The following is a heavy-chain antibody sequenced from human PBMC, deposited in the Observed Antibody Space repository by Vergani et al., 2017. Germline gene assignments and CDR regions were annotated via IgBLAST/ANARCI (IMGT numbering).Heavy chain of an antibody. Sequence: EVQLLESGGDLVQPGGSLRLSCAASGFTFIMHAMSWVRQAPGKGLEWVSTLSASDRRTHYADSVKGRFTISRDNSKNTLYLQMNSLRAEDTAVYYCNTAMGYWGQGTLVTVSS. CDR3: NTAMGY. V-gene: IGHV3-23*01. CDR1: GFTFIMHA. J-gene: IGHJ4*02. D-gene: IGHD5-18*01. CDR2: LSASDRRT.